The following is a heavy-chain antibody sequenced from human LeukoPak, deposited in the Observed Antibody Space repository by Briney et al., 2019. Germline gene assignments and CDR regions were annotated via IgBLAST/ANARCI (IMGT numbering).Heavy chain of an antibody. Sequence: ASVKVSCKASGYTFTGYYMHWVRQAPGQGLEWMGWINPNSGGTNYAQKFQGRVTMTRDTPISTAYMELSRLRSDDTAVYYCARATLAVANEYYFDYWGQGTLVTVSS. D-gene: IGHD6-19*01. J-gene: IGHJ4*02. V-gene: IGHV1-2*02. CDR1: GYTFTGYY. CDR2: INPNSGGT. CDR3: ARATLAVANEYYFDY.